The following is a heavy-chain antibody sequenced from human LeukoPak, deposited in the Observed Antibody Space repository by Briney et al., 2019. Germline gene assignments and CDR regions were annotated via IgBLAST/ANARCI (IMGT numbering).Heavy chain of an antibody. V-gene: IGHV4-59*11. D-gene: IGHD1-26*01. J-gene: IGHJ4*02. CDR2: IYYSGST. CDR3: ARSPVGANDYFDY. CDR1: GGSISSHY. Sequence: PSETLSLTCTVSGGSISSHYWSWIRQPPGKGLEWIGYIYYSGSTNYNPSLKSRVTISVDTSKNQFSLKLSSVIAADTAVYYCARSPVGANDYFDYWGQGTLVTVSS.